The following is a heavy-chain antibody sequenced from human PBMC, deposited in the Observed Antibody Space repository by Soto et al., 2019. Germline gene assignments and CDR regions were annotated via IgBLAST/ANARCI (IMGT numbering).Heavy chain of an antibody. CDR3: AHLTTGGFYFDY. D-gene: IGHD4-17*01. V-gene: IGHV2-5*02. Sequence: QITLKESGPTLVKPTQTLTLTCTFSGFSLRNSGVGVGWIRQPPGKALEWLALIYWDDDKRYSPSLKSRRTMTNDTSKNQVVLKMTNMDPVDTAPYYCAHLTTGGFYFDYWGQGTLVTVSS. J-gene: IGHJ4*02. CDR1: GFSLRNSGVG. CDR2: IYWDDDK.